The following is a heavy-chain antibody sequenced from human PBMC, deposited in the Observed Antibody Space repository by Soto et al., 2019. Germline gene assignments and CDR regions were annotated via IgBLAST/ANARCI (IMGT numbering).Heavy chain of an antibody. CDR2: ISYDGSNK. CDR3: AKDKVTIFGVVISGFDY. J-gene: IGHJ4*02. D-gene: IGHD3-3*01. Sequence: ESGGGVVQPGRSLRLSCAASGFTFSSYGMHWVRQAPGKGLEWVAVISYDGSNKYYADSVKGRFTISRDNSKNTLYLQMNSLRAEDTAVYYCAKDKVTIFGVVISGFDYWGQGTLVTVSS. CDR1: GFTFSSYG. V-gene: IGHV3-30*18.